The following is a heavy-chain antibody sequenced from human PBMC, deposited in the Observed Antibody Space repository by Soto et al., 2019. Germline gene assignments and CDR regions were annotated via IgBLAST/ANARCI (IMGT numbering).Heavy chain of an antibody. CDR3: ARGRFKGVIRN. CDR2: INHSGST. D-gene: IGHD3-10*01. Sequence: SETLSLTCAVYGGSFSGYYWSWIRQPPGKGLEWIGEINHSGSTNYNPSLKSRVTISVDTSKNQFSLKLSSVTAADTAVYYCARGRFKGVIRNWGQGTLVTVSS. CDR1: GGSFSGYY. J-gene: IGHJ4*02. V-gene: IGHV4-34*01.